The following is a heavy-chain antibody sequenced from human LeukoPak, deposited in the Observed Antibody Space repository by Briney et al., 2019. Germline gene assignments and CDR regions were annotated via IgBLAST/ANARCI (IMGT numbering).Heavy chain of an antibody. V-gene: IGHV1-2*02. CDR2: INPNSGGT. CDR1: GYTFTGYY. J-gene: IGHJ4*02. CDR3: ARAGPDYNSWIVGATPSPDY. Sequence: GASVKVSCKASGYTFTGYYMHWVRQAPGQGLEWMGWINPNSGGTNYAQKFQGRVTMTRDTSISTAYMELSRLRSDDTAVYYCARAGPDYNSWIVGATPSPDYWGQGTLVTVSS. D-gene: IGHD1-26*01.